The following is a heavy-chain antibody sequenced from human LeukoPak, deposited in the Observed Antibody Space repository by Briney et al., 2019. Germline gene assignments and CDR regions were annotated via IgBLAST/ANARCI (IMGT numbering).Heavy chain of an antibody. J-gene: IGHJ4*02. Sequence: GGSLRLSCAASGFTFSSYEMNWVRQAPGKGLEWVSYISSSGSTIYYADSVKGRFTISRDNSKNTLYLQMNSLRAEDTAVYYCARDFYYDSPLGDWGQGTLVTVSS. CDR2: ISSSGSTI. CDR3: ARDFYYDSPLGD. D-gene: IGHD3-22*01. V-gene: IGHV3-48*03. CDR1: GFTFSSYE.